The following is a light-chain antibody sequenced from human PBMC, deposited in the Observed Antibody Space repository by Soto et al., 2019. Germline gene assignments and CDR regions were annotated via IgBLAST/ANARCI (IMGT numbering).Light chain of an antibody. Sequence: EIVMTQSPGTLSVSPGEGATLSCRASQSISSNLAWFQQKPGQAPRLLIYGASTRATGIPARFSGSGSGTEFTLTISSLQSEDFAVYYCQQYNKWPITFRGGTKVEIK. CDR2: GAS. CDR3: QQYNKWPIT. CDR1: QSISSN. V-gene: IGKV3-15*01. J-gene: IGKJ4*01.